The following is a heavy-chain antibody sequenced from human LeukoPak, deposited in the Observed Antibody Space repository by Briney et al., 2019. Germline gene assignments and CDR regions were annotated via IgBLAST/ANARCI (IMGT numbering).Heavy chain of an antibody. CDR1: GYTFTSYA. CDR3: ARDGPSRSSSSVWFDP. CDR2: INTNTGNP. Sequence: GASVKVSCKTSGYTFTSYAMNWVRQAPGQGLEWMGWINTNTGNPTYAQGFTGRFVFSLDTSVSTAYLQISSLKAEDTAVYYCARDGPSRSSSSVWFDPWGQGTLVTVSS. V-gene: IGHV7-4-1*02. J-gene: IGHJ5*02. D-gene: IGHD6-13*01.